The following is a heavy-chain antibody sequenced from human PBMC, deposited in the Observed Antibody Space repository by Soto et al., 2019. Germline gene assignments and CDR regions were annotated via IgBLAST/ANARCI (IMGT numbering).Heavy chain of an antibody. D-gene: IGHD6-19*01. V-gene: IGHV3-73*01. Sequence: EVPLVESGGGLVQPGGSLKLSCAASGFTFSGSAMHWVRQASGKGLEWVGRIRSKANNYATTYAASVTGRFTFSRDDSKNTAYLQMNSLETEDTAVYYCTRLSYSNGWLFDYWGQGALVTVSS. J-gene: IGHJ4*02. CDR2: IRSKANNYAT. CDR1: GFTFSGSA. CDR3: TRLSYSNGWLFDY.